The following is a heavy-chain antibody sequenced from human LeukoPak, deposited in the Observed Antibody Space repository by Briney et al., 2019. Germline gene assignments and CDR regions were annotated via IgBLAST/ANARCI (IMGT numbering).Heavy chain of an antibody. CDR2: IYQCDSDT. Sequence: GASLQICCEGSGYIFTSYWIGCVRQLPGKLLEWMGIIYQCDSDTRYSPSFQGEVTISADKSISTAYLQWSSLKASDTAMYYCARSPRFWTQIYYYMDVWGKGTTVTVCS. D-gene: IGHD3/OR15-3a*01. CDR3: ARSPRFWTQIYYYMDV. J-gene: IGHJ6*03. V-gene: IGHV5-51*01. CDR1: GYIFTSYW.